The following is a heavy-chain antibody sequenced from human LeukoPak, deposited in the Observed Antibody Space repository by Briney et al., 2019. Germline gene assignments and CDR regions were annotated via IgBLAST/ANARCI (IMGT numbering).Heavy chain of an antibody. CDR1: GFTVSSNY. CDR2: IYSGGST. D-gene: IGHD3-3*01. V-gene: IGHV3-53*05. J-gene: IGHJ4*02. Sequence: GGSLRLSCAASGFTVSSNYMSWVRQAPGKGLEWVSVIYSGGSTYYADSVKGRFTISRDNSKNTLYLQMNSLRAEDTAVYYCAKGDDFWSGYYKGGIDYWGQGTLVTVSS. CDR3: AKGDDFWSGYYKGGIDY.